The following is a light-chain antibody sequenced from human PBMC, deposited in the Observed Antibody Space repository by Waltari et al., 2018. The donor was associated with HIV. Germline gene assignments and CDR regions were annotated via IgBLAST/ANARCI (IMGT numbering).Light chain of an antibody. V-gene: IGLV1-40*01. CDR2: NTN. CDR3: QSSDSTLSGSV. CDR1: NSHIGTPHV. Sequence: QSVLTQPPSVSGAPGQRVPLSCTGSNSHIGTPHVQWYQQFPGTAPQLRIYNTNGLPPGVPDRFSGSKSGTSASLAITGLQAEDEADYFCQSSDSTLSGSVFGGGTKLTVL. J-gene: IGLJ2*01.